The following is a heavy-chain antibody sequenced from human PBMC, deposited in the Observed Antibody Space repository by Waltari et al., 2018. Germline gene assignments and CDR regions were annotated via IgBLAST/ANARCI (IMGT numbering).Heavy chain of an antibody. J-gene: IGHJ4*02. CDR1: GGSFRGYS. D-gene: IGHD6-13*01. Sequence: QVHLQPWGAGLLKPSETLSLTCAVSGGSFRGYSWSWFRQPPGQGLEWLGEINHSGYTNDNPSLKSRGTISVDTSKNQFSLKLSAVTAADTAVYYCAREGRAAAGTDYWSQGTLVTVSS. CDR2: INHSGYT. V-gene: IGHV4-34*02. CDR3: AREGRAAAGTDY.